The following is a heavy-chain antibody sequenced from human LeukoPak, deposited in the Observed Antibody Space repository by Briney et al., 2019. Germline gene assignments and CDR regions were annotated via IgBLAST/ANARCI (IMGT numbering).Heavy chain of an antibody. CDR1: GFTFSSYA. J-gene: IGHJ5*02. Sequence: GGSLSLSCAASGFTFSSYAMSWVRQAPGKGLEWVSAISGSGGSTYYADSVKGRFTISRDNSKNTLYLQMNSLRAEDTAVYYCASPQTEAVPAPWCQGNQVTVSS. CDR2: ISGSGGST. CDR3: ASPQTEAVPAP. V-gene: IGHV3-23*01. D-gene: IGHD6-19*01.